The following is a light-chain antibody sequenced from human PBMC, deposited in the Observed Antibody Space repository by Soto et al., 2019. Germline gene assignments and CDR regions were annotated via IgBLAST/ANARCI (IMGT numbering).Light chain of an antibody. Sequence: QSALTQPASVSGSAGQSITISCSGTMRDVGAYNLVSWYQQHPGTAPKLIIFEVSNRPSGVSNRFSGSKSGNTASLTISGLQAEDEADYYCSSLTSSITYVFGTGTKVTVL. V-gene: IGLV2-14*01. CDR2: EVS. CDR1: MRDVGAYNL. CDR3: SSLTSSITYV. J-gene: IGLJ1*01.